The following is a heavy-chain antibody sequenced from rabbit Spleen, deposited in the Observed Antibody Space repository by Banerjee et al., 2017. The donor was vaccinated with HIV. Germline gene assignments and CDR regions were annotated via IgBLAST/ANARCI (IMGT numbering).Heavy chain of an antibody. V-gene: IGHV1S45*01. CDR2: IYAGVSGTT. CDR1: GFSFSNKAV. Sequence: QEQLVESGGGLVKPEGSLKLSCTASGFSFSNKAVMCWVRQAPGKGLEWIACIYAGVSGTTYYASWAKGRFTISKTSSTTVTLQGTSLTAADTATYFCARRYDANHYYGHFNLWGPGTLVTVS. J-gene: IGHJ4*01. D-gene: IGHD1-1*01. CDR3: ARRYDANHYYGHFNL.